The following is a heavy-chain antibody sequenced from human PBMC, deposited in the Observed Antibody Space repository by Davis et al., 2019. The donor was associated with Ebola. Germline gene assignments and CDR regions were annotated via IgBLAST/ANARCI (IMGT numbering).Heavy chain of an antibody. V-gene: IGHV3-21*01. CDR3: TSGEGDYYGSVSFDY. D-gene: IGHD3-10*01. J-gene: IGHJ4*02. Sequence: GESLKIYCAASGFTFSSYSMNWLRQAPGKGLEWVSSISSSSSYIYYADSVKGRFTISRDTSKSSLYLQMNSLRTEDTAIYYCTSGEGDYYGSVSFDYWGQGILVTVSS. CDR1: GFTFSSYS. CDR2: ISSSSSYI.